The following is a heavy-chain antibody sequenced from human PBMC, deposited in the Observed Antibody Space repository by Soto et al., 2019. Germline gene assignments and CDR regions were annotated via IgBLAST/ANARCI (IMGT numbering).Heavy chain of an antibody. D-gene: IGHD3-3*01. V-gene: IGHV3-9*01. CDR3: ARAGYYDFWSGYGY. Sequence: GGSLRLSCGVSGFNFDEYAMQWVRRAPGKGLEWVSGISWNSAIIDYADSVKGRFTISRDNAKNSLYLQMDSLRVEDTAYYYCARAGYYDFWSGYGYWGQGTLVTVSS. CDR1: GFNFDEYA. J-gene: IGHJ4*02. CDR2: ISWNSAII.